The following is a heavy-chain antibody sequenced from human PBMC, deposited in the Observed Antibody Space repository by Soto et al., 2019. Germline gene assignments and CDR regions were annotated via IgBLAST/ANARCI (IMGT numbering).Heavy chain of an antibody. D-gene: IGHD6-6*01. CDR1: GFSLRSLGMA. CDR3: ARRYDSSFDF. Sequence: QITLKESGPTLLKPTQTLTLTCTFSGFSLRSLGMAVGWIRQPPGRALEWVALIYWDDEERYSPSLQSRLTITKDTSKNHVFLTITTMDPVDTATYYCARRYDSSFDFWGQGIPVTVSS. CDR2: IYWDDEE. J-gene: IGHJ4*02. V-gene: IGHV2-5*02.